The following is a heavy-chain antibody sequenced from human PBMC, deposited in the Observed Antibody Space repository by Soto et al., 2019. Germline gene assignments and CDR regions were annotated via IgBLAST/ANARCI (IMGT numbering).Heavy chain of an antibody. CDR1: GGTFSSYS. V-gene: IGHV1-69*01. Sequence: QVHLVQSGAEVKKPGSSVKVSCDASGGTFSSYSINWVRQAPGQGLEWMGGIIPVFGRANYARKFQGRVTITADGSTNKVYMEVSSVTSEDTAVYYCARDAYGMDVWGQGTTVTVSS. J-gene: IGHJ6*02. CDR2: IIPVFGRA. CDR3: ARDAYGMDV.